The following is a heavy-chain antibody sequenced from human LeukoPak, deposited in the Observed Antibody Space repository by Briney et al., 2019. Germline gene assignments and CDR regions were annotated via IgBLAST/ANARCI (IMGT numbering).Heavy chain of an antibody. CDR2: MNPNSGNT. J-gene: IGHJ6*03. V-gene: IGHV1-8*02. D-gene: IGHD6-19*01. Sequence: ASVKVSCKASGYTLTDYYMHWVRQAPGQGLEWMGWMNPNSGNTGYAQKFQGRVTMTRNTSISTAYMELSSLRSEDTAVYYCARGGNSGGIYYYYYYYMDVWGKGTTVTISS. CDR1: GYTLTDYY. CDR3: ARGGNSGGIYYYYYYYMDV.